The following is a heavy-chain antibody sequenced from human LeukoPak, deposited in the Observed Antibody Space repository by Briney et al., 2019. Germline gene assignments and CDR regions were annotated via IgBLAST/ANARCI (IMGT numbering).Heavy chain of an antibody. Sequence: PGGSLRLSCAASGFTFSSYEMNWVRQAPGKGLEWISYISSSGSTIYYADSVKGRFTISRDNAKNSLYLQMNSLRAEDTAVYYCAELGITMIGGVWGKGTTVTVSS. CDR3: AELGITMIGGV. J-gene: IGHJ6*04. V-gene: IGHV3-48*03. D-gene: IGHD3-10*02. CDR1: GFTFSSYE. CDR2: ISSSGSTI.